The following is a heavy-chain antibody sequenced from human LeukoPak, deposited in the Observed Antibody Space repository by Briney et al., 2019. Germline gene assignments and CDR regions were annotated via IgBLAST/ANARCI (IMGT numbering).Heavy chain of an antibody. V-gene: IGHV1-18*01. D-gene: IGHD3-22*01. J-gene: IGHJ4*02. CDR2: IRANSGST. CDR1: GFTFSNHG. CDR3: ASRSGYDPYYFDY. Sequence: ASVKVSCKVSGFTFSNHGISWVRQAPGQGLEWMGWIRANSGSTNYAQTLQDRVTMTTDTSTSTVYLELRSLRSGDTAVYFCASRSGYDPYYFDYWGQGTLVTVSS.